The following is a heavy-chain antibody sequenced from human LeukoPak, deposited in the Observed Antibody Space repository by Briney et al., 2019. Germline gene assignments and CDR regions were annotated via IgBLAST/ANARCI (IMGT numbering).Heavy chain of an antibody. CDR2: IKQDGSEK. V-gene: IGHV3-7*01. Sequence: GGSLRLSCAASGFTFSSYWMHWVRQAPGKGLEWVANIKQDGSEKYYVDSVKGRFTISRDNAKNSLYLQMNSLRAEDTAVYYCARDFHYYDSSGYYSSFDYWGQGTLVTVSS. J-gene: IGHJ4*02. CDR1: GFTFSSYW. D-gene: IGHD3-22*01. CDR3: ARDFHYYDSSGYYSSFDY.